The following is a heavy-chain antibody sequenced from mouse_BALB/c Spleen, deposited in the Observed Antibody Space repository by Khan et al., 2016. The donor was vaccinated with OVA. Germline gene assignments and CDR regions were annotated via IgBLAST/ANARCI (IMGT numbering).Heavy chain of an antibody. D-gene: IGHD1-1*01. Sequence: QIQLVQSGPELKKPGETVKISCKASGYTFTNYRMNWMKQAPGKGLKWMGWINTYTGEPTYADDFKGLFAFSLETSASTAYLQINNLKNEEMATYFSARESSYRYSDVWGAGATVTVSS. V-gene: IGHV9-1*02. CDR2: INTYTGEP. CDR1: GYTFTNYR. CDR3: ARESSYRYSDV. J-gene: IGHJ1*01.